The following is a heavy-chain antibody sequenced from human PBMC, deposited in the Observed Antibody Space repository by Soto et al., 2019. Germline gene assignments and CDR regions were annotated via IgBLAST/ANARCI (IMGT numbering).Heavy chain of an antibody. Sequence: GGSLRLSCAASGFTFDEYAMHWVRQPPGKGLEWVSLISWDGSDRYYADSVQGRFTISRDNSKYSLYLEMNSLRPEDTALYYCAKDISRGPTKNYDFWSGPDYWGQGTLVAVSS. CDR3: AKDISRGPTKNYDFWSGPDY. V-gene: IGHV3-43D*04. CDR2: ISWDGSDR. D-gene: IGHD3-3*01. CDR1: GFTFDEYA. J-gene: IGHJ4*02.